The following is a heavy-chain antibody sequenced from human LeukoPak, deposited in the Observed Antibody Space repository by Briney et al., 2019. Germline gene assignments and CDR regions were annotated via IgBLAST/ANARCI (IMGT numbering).Heavy chain of an antibody. J-gene: IGHJ4*02. V-gene: IGHV3-23*01. D-gene: IGHD6-19*01. Sequence: GGSLRLSCAASGITFSSYDMNWVRQAPGKGLEWVSAITRSSGSTYYTDSVKGRFIISRDNSKNTLFLQMNSLRAEDTAVYYCARSEQWLVGLDYWGQGTLVTVSS. CDR1: GITFSSYD. CDR2: ITRSSGST. CDR3: ARSEQWLVGLDY.